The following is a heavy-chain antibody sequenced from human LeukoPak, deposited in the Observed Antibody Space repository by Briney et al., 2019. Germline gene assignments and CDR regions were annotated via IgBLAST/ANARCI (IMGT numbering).Heavy chain of an antibody. CDR1: GDSISSSSYY. CDR3: ARHNGRGDYTDY. J-gene: IGHJ4*02. Sequence: PSETLSLTCTVSGDSISSSSYYWGWIRQPPGKGLEWIGSIYYSGSTYYNPSLKSRVTISVDTSKNQFSLKLSSVTAADTAVYYCARHNGRGDYTDYWGQGTLVTVSS. V-gene: IGHV4-39*01. CDR2: IYYSGST. D-gene: IGHD4-17*01.